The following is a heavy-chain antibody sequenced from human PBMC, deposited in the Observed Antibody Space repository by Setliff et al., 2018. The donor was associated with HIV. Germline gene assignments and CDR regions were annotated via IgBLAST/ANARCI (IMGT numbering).Heavy chain of an antibody. J-gene: IGHJ3*02. CDR3: ARDRGVYCISSSCYSPVDAFDI. CDR1: GYTFSTYG. Sequence: ASVKVSCKASGYTFSTYGISWVRQAPGQGLEWMGWISAYNGNTNYAQKLQGRVTVTTDTSTSTAYIELRGLSSDDTAVYYCARDRGVYCISSSCYSPVDAFDIWGQGTMVTVSS. V-gene: IGHV1-18*01. D-gene: IGHD2-2*01. CDR2: ISAYNGNT.